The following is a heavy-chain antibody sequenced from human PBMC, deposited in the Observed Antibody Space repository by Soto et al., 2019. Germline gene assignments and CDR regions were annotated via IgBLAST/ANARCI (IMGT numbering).Heavy chain of an antibody. CDR3: ARDLVDTAFPNAFDI. D-gene: IGHD5-18*01. V-gene: IGHV3-30-3*01. CDR2: ISYDGSNK. J-gene: IGHJ3*02. CDR1: GFTFSSYA. Sequence: QVQLVESGGGVVQPGRSLRLSCAASGFTFSSYAMHWVRQAPGKGLEWVAVISYDGSNKYYADSVKGRFTISRDNSKNTLYLQMNSLRAEDTAVYYCARDLVDTAFPNAFDIWGQGTMVTVSA.